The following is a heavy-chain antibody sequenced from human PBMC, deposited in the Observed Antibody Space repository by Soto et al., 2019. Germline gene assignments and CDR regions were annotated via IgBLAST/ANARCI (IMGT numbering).Heavy chain of an antibody. CDR3: ARVIKYDFWSGSGWFDP. J-gene: IGHJ5*02. V-gene: IGHV1-18*01. CDR1: GYTFTSYG. Sequence: ASVKVSCKASGYTFTSYGVSWVRQAPGQGLEWMGWISAYNGNTNYAQKLQGRVTMTTDTSTSTAYMELRSLRSDDTAVYYCARVIKYDFWSGSGWFDPWGQGTLVTVSS. D-gene: IGHD3-3*01. CDR2: ISAYNGNT.